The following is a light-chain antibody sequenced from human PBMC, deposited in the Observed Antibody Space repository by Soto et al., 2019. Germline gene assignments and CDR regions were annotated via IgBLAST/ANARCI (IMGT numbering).Light chain of an antibody. Sequence: QSALTQPASVSGSPGQSITISCTGTSSDVGRYNIVSWYQQHPGKAPKLMIYEGGKRPSGVSDRFSGSKSGNTASLTISGLQAEDEADYYCCSYAGSSTYVFGTGTKVTVL. V-gene: IGLV2-23*01. CDR1: SSDVGRYNI. J-gene: IGLJ1*01. CDR2: EGG. CDR3: CSYAGSSTYV.